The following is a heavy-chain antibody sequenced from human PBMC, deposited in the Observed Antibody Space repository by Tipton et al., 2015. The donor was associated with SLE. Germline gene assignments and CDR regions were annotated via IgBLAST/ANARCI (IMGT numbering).Heavy chain of an antibody. V-gene: IGHV4-34*01. J-gene: IGHJ3*02. CDR2: INHRGST. CDR3: ARGGYYYGSIDAVDI. D-gene: IGHD3-10*01. Sequence: TLSLTCAVYGSSFSDYYLTWFRQPPGKGLEWIGEINHRGSTNYNPSLKSRLTISGDTSKNQFSLKLSSVTAADTAVYYCARGGYYYGSIDAVDIWGQGTMVTVSS. CDR1: GSSFSDYY.